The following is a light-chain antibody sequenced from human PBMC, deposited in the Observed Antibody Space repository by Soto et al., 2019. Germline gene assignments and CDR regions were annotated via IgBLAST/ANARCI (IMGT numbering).Light chain of an antibody. J-gene: IGLJ2*01. V-gene: IGLV4-69*01. CDR2: VNSDGSH. CDR3: QTWDTGIVL. CDR1: SGHSNYA. Sequence: QPVLTQSPSASASLGASVKLTCTLSSGHSNYAIAWHQQLPEKGPRYLMKVNSDGSHSKGDGIPDRFSGSSSGAERYLTISILQSEEEADYYCQTWDTGIVLFGGGTKVTVL.